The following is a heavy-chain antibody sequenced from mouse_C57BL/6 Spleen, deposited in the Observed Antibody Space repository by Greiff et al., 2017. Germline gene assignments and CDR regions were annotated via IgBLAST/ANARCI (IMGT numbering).Heavy chain of an antibody. V-gene: IGHV2-2*01. CDR1: GFSLTSYG. CDR2: IWSGGST. D-gene: IGHD1-1*01. CDR3: ARSLITTVVANCAMDY. Sequence: VQLKESGPGLVQPSQSLSITCTVSGFSLTSYGVHWVRQSPGKGLEWLGVIWSGGSTDYNAAFISRLSTSKDNSKSQVFFKMNSLQADDTAIYYCARSLITTVVANCAMDYWGQGTSVTVSS. J-gene: IGHJ4*01.